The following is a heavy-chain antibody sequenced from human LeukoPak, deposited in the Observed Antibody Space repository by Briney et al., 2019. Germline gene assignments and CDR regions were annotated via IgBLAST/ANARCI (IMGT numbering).Heavy chain of an antibody. Sequence: ASVKVSCKASGYTFTGYYMHWVRQAPGQGLEWMGWINPNSGGTNYAQKFQGRVTMTRDTSISTAYMELSRLRSDGTAVYYCARVGYCGGGSCYSNDYWGQGTLVTVSS. V-gene: IGHV1-2*02. CDR1: GYTFTGYY. CDR3: ARVGYCGGGSCYSNDY. J-gene: IGHJ4*02. CDR2: INPNSGGT. D-gene: IGHD2-15*01.